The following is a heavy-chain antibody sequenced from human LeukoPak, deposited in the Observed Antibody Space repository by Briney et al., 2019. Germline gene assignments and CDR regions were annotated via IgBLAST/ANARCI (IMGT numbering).Heavy chain of an antibody. CDR1: GFTFSTFA. Sequence: GGSLRLSCAASGFTFSTFAMIWVRQPPGKGLEWVSSIFPSGGEIHYADSVRGRFTISRDNSKSTLSLQMNSLRAEDTAVYYCARGPRWAYWGQGTLVTVSS. V-gene: IGHV3-23*01. D-gene: IGHD1-26*01. CDR2: IFPSGGEI. J-gene: IGHJ4*02. CDR3: ARGPRWAY.